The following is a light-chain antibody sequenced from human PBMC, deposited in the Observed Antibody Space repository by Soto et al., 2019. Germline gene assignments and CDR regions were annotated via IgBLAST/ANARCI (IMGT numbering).Light chain of an antibody. CDR1: QSISSY. J-gene: IGKJ2*01. CDR2: AAS. Sequence: DIQMTQSPSSLSASVGDRVTITCRASQSISSYLNWYQQKPGKAPKLLIYAASSSQSGVPSRFSGSGSGTDFTLTISSLQPEDFATYYCQQSLETPYTFGQGTKV. CDR3: QQSLETPYT. V-gene: IGKV1-39*01.